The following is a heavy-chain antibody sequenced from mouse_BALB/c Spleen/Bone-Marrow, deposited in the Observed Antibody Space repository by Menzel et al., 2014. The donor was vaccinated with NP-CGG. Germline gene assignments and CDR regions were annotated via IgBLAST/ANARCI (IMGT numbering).Heavy chain of an antibody. D-gene: IGHD1-3*01. Sequence: EVKVEESGGGLVQPGGSLKLSCAASGFDFSRYWMSWVRQAPGKGLEWIGEINPDSSTINYTPSLKDKFIISRDNAKNTLYLQMSKVRSEDTALYYCAREWDWYFDVWGAGTTVTVPS. J-gene: IGHJ1*01. CDR3: AREWDWYFDV. CDR2: INPDSSTI. V-gene: IGHV4-1*02. CDR1: GFDFSRYW.